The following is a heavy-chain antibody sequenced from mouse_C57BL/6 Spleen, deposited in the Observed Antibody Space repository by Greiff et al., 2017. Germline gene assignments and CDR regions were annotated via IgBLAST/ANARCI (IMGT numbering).Heavy chain of an antibody. CDR1: GFTFSDYY. J-gene: IGHJ3*01. CDR3: ARGDGSSSWFAY. CDR2: INYDGSST. V-gene: IGHV5-16*01. Sequence: EVKVVESEGGLVQPGSSMKLSCTASGFTFSDYYMAWVRQVPEKGLEWVANINYDGSSTYYLDSLKSRFIISRENAKNILYLQMSSLKSEDTATYYCARGDGSSSWFAYWGQGTLVTVSA. D-gene: IGHD1-1*01.